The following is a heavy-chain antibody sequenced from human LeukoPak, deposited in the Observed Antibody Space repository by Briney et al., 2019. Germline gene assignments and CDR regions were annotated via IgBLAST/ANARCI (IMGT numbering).Heavy chain of an antibody. V-gene: IGHV1-46*01. CDR3: ARSPTESYYFDY. Sequence: ASVKVSCKASGYTFTSYYMHWVRHAPGQGLEWMGIINPSGGSTSYAQKFQGRVTMTKDTSTSTVYMELSSLRSEDTAVYYCARSPTESYYFDYWGQGTLVTVSS. J-gene: IGHJ4*02. CDR2: INPSGGST. CDR1: GYTFTSYY. D-gene: IGHD1-1*01.